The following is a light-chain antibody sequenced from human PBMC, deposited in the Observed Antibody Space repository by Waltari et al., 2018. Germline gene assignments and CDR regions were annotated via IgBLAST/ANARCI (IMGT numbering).Light chain of an antibody. CDR3: QQLNSYPLS. V-gene: IGKV1-9*01. J-gene: IGKJ4*01. Sequence: DIQLTQSPSFLSASVGDRVTVTCRASQDISNYLAWYQQKPGKAPNLLMYAASTLQGGVPSSVSGSGSGTEFTLTISSLQPEDFAPYYCQQLNSYPLSFGGGTKVEIK. CDR1: QDISNY. CDR2: AAS.